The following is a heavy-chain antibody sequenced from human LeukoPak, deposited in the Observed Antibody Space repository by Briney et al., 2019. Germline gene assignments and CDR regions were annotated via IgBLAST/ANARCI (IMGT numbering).Heavy chain of an antibody. CDR3: ARDGSGYSPKSKYYYYYYMDV. Sequence: GASVKVSCKASGYTFTSYGISWVRQAPGQGLEWMGRIIPIFGTANYAQKFQGRVTITTDESTSTAYMELSSLRSEDTAVYYCARDGSGYSPKSKYYYYYYMDVWGKGTTVTVSS. D-gene: IGHD3-22*01. CDR2: IIPIFGTA. CDR1: GYTFTSYG. V-gene: IGHV1-69*05. J-gene: IGHJ6*03.